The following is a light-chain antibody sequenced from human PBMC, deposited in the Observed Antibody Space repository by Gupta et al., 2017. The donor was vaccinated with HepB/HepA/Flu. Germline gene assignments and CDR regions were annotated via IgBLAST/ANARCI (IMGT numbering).Light chain of an antibody. CDR1: EGISKW. CDR2: KAS. J-gene: IGKJ1*01. V-gene: IGKV1-5*03. Sequence: DIQMTQSSSTLSASVGDRVTNTCRASEGISKWLAWHQQRPGRAPQLLIYKASILQSGVPSRFSGSASGTEFTLTINGLQPEDFATYYCQQYSTFPWTFGQGTKAEIK. CDR3: QQYSTFPWT.